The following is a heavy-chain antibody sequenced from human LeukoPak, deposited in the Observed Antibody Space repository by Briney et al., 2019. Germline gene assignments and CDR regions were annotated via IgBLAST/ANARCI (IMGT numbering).Heavy chain of an antibody. D-gene: IGHD2-21*02. V-gene: IGHV3-73*01. CDR2: IRSKANSYAT. CDR3: SRLWGDCGGDCYSHDY. CDR1: VFTFSGSV. J-gene: IGHJ4*02. Sequence: HTGGSLRLSCAAAVFTFSGSVMHWVRQASGKGLEWVGRIRSKANSYATTYAASAKGRFTISRDDSKNTAYLQMNSLKTEDTAMYYCSRLWGDCGGDCYSHDYWGQGTLVTVSS.